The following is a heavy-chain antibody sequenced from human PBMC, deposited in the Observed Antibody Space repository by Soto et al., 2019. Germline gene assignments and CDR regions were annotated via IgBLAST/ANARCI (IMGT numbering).Heavy chain of an antibody. CDR3: ARRYWDGGDSHYYYGMDL. CDR2: ISSGGSTI. J-gene: IGHJ6*02. V-gene: IGHV3-11*01. CDR1: GFTFSDYY. Sequence: QVQLVESGGGLVKPGGSLRLSCAASGFTFSDYYMSWIRQAPGKGLEWVSYISSGGSTIYYAASVKGRFTISRDNAKNSLYLKMNSLRAEDTAVYYCARRYWDGGDSHYYYGMDLWGQGTTVTVSS. D-gene: IGHD1-20*01.